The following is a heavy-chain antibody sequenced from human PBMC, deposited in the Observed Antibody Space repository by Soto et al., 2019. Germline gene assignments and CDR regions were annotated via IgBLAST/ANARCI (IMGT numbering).Heavy chain of an antibody. CDR2: IYGSGDTT. V-gene: IGHV3-23*01. CDR1: GFTFSSYA. J-gene: IGHJ4*02. CDR3: AITWCSRGSSWYEGYYFDY. D-gene: IGHD6-13*01. Sequence: EVQLLESGPGLVQPGGSLRLSCAASGFTFSSYAMTWVRQAPGKGLDGVSGIYGSGDTTHYADSVKGRFTISRDNSKNTLYLQMNSLRVEDTAVYYCAITWCSRGSSWYEGYYFDYWGQGTLVTVSS.